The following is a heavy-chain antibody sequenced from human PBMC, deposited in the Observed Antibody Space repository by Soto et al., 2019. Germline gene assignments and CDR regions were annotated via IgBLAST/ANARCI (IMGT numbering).Heavy chain of an antibody. Sequence: QMQLEQSGPEAKKPGTSVKVSCKASGFTFSNSAIQWVRQTRVQRLERIGWIVVGSGNTHYERELHGRFTITRDMSTSAAYMELSILRTEDTAIYYCAARSGYYTSYYDMDVWGAVTTVTVSS. CDR1: GFTFSNSA. CDR3: AARSGYYTSYYDMDV. J-gene: IGHJ6*03. D-gene: IGHD3-3*01. V-gene: IGHV1-58*02. CDR2: IVVGSGNT.